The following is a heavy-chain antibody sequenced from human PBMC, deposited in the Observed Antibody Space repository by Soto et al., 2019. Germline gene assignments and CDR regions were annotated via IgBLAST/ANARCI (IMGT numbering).Heavy chain of an antibody. J-gene: IGHJ3*02. CDR2: ISYDGSNK. V-gene: IGHV3-30-3*01. Sequence: GGSLRLSCAASGFTFSSYAMHWVRQAPGKGLEWVAVISYDGSNKYYADSVKGRFTISRDNSENTLDLQMNSLRAEDTAVYYCARNGSWFGELDDALDMWGQGTMVTVSS. CDR1: GFTFSSYA. CDR3: ARNGSWFGELDDALDM. D-gene: IGHD3-10*01.